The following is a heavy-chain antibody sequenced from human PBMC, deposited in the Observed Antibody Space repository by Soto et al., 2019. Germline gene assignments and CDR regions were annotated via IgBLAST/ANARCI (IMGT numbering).Heavy chain of an antibody. J-gene: IGHJ4*02. Sequence: EVQLLESGGGLVQPGGSLRLSCAASGFTFSSYAMSWVRQAPGKGLEWVSAISGSGGSTYYADSVKGRFTISRDNSKNTLYLQMNSRRAEDTAVYYCAKTPIPRGGELLGEGYYFDYWGQGTLVTVSS. V-gene: IGHV3-23*01. D-gene: IGHD3-10*01. CDR1: GFTFSSYA. CDR3: AKTPIPRGGELLGEGYYFDY. CDR2: ISGSGGST.